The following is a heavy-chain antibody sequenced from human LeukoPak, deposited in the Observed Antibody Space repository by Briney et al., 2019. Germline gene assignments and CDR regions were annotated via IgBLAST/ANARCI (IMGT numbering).Heavy chain of an antibody. D-gene: IGHD2-15*01. V-gene: IGHV4-39*07. Sequence: SATLYLTCNASGDSITSNSYYWGWNRPPPGNELEWIGSINYSGRTYSNPSLKSRATTSVDTSSNHFSLKLSPVTAADTAVHYCAKCSGRSNWFDPWGQGDLWTVSS. CDR1: GDSITSNSYY. J-gene: IGHJ5*02. CDR2: INYSGRT. CDR3: AKCSGRSNWFDP.